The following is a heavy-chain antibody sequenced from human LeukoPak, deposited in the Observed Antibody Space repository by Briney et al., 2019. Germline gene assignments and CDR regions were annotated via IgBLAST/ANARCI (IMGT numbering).Heavy chain of an antibody. D-gene: IGHD2-21*02. J-gene: IGHJ2*01. CDR2: IFNPGGAT. Sequence: GGSLRLSCAASGFTFSSYWMHWVRQAPGKGLVWVSRIFNPGGATAYVDSVKGRFTISRDNAENTLSLQMNSLRVEDTAVYYCVRVNCAGDCTSRDWYFDLWGRGTLGVVSS. V-gene: IGHV3-74*01. CDR3: VRVNCAGDCTSRDWYFDL. CDR1: GFTFSSYW.